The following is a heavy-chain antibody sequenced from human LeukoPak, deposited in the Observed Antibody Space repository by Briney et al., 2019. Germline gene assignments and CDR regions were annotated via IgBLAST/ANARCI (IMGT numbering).Heavy chain of an antibody. CDR1: GASFNSDDQY. D-gene: IGHD3-22*01. J-gene: IGHJ4*02. CDR3: SLGLDSRKLGY. CDR2: IHPTGML. Sequence: SSETLSLTCTVSGASFNSDDQYWNWIRQSPGKGLEWIGSIHPTGMLYNNPSLASQVTMSRDTSKNQFSLNLNSVTAADTAVYFCSLGLDSRKLGYWGQGILVTVSS. V-gene: IGHV4-31*01.